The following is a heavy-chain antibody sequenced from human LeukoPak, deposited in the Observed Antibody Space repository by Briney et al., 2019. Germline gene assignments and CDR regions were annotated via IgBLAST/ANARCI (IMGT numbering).Heavy chain of an antibody. CDR3: ARNVPRTGDFYY. CDR1: GYTFTSYG. D-gene: IGHD7-27*01. J-gene: IGHJ4*02. Sequence: ASVKVSCKASGYTFTSYGINWVRQATGQGLEWMGWMNPDSGNTGYAQKFQGRITLTRDTSISTAYMELSSLRSEDTAVYYYARNVPRTGDFYYWGQGTLVTVSS. CDR2: MNPDSGNT. V-gene: IGHV1-8*01.